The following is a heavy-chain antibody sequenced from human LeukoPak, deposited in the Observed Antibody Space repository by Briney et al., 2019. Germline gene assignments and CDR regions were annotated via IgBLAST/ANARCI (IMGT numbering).Heavy chain of an antibody. CDR1: GGSISSSSYF. D-gene: IGHD2-15*01. V-gene: IGHV4-39*07. CDR2: IYYSGST. J-gene: IGHJ3*02. CDR3: ARRFLSCSGGSCYYNAFDI. Sequence: SETLSLTCTVSGGSISSSSYFWGWIRQPPGKGLEWIGSIYYSGSTYYNPSLKSRVTISVDTSKNQFSLKLSSVTAADTAVYYCARRFLSCSGGSCYYNAFDIWGQGTMVTVSS.